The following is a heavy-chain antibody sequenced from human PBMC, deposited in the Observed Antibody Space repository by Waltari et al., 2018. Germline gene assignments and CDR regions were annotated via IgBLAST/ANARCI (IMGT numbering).Heavy chain of an antibody. J-gene: IGHJ4*02. Sequence: EVQLVESGGGLVQPGGSMRLSCAASGFTFRSYWMSWVRQAPGKGLEWVANIKQDGSEKYYVDAVKGRFTISRDNAKNSLYLQMNSLRAEDTAVYYCARSMIVGWSFDYWGQGTLVTVSS. V-gene: IGHV3-7*01. CDR1: GFTFRSYW. D-gene: IGHD3-22*01. CDR2: IKQDGSEK. CDR3: ARSMIVGWSFDY.